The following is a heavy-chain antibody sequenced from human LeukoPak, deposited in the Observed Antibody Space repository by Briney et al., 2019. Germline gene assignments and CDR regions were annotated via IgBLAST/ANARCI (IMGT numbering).Heavy chain of an antibody. Sequence: GGSLRLSCVASGFTFSIFDMNWVRQAPGKGLEWVSYITTRTSYYADSVRGRFTISRDNAKNSLHLQMNSLRAEDTAVYYCAKEVRESAWYYFDYWGQGTLVTVSS. CDR1: GFTFSIFD. V-gene: IGHV3-48*01. J-gene: IGHJ4*02. CDR2: ITTRTS. CDR3: AKEVRESAWYYFDY. D-gene: IGHD3-10*01.